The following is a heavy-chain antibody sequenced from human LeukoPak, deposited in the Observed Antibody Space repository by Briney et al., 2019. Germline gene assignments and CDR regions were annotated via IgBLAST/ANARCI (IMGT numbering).Heavy chain of an antibody. Sequence: SETLSHTCAVYGGSFSGYYWSWIRQPPGKGLEWIGEINHSGSTNYNPSLKSRVTISVDTSKNQFSLKLSSVTAADTAVYYCARGRPIRGVVVVAASYSRWFDPWGQGTLVTVSS. D-gene: IGHD2-15*01. J-gene: IGHJ5*02. V-gene: IGHV4-34*01. CDR2: INHSGST. CDR1: GGSFSGYY. CDR3: ARGRPIRGVVVVAASYSRWFDP.